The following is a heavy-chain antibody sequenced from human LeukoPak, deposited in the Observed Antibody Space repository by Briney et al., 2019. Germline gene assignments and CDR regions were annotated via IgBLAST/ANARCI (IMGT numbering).Heavy chain of an antibody. CDR1: GYTFTGYY. Sequence: ASVKVSCKASGYTFTGYYIHWVRQAPGQGLEWLGRISPNSGVSNYAQNFQGRVTMTRDTSVNTVYMELSGLKSDDTGAYYCAREVGYSTSWYGRFDPWGQGTVVTVSS. CDR3: AREVGYSTSWYGRFDP. D-gene: IGHD6-13*01. J-gene: IGHJ5*02. V-gene: IGHV1-2*05. CDR2: ISPNSGVS.